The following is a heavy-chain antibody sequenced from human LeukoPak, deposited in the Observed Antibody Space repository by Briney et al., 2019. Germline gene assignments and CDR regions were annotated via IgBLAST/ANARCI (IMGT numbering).Heavy chain of an antibody. CDR3: ARDLTTVVTPQGSYYFDY. Sequence: GASVKVSCKASGYTFTGYYMHWVRQAPGQGLEWMGWINPNSGGTNYTQKFQGRVTMTRDTSISTAYMELSRLRSDDTAVYYCARDLTTVVTPQGSYYFDYWGQGTLVTVSS. CDR2: INPNSGGT. D-gene: IGHD4-23*01. J-gene: IGHJ4*02. CDR1: GYTFTGYY. V-gene: IGHV1-2*02.